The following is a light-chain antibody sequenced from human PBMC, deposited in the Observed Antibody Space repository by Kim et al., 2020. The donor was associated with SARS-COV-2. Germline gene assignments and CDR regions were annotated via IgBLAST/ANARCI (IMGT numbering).Light chain of an antibody. J-gene: IGLJ1*01. CDR2: NVS. V-gene: IGLV2-14*03. Sequence: QSITNSCTGTGTDVGGYNYVSWYQQHPGKAPKLLISNVSNRPSRISYRFSGSKSGNTASLTISGLQAEDEADYYCSSYTSSSSLYVFGGGTKVTVL. CDR1: GTDVGGYNY. CDR3: SSYTSSSSLYV.